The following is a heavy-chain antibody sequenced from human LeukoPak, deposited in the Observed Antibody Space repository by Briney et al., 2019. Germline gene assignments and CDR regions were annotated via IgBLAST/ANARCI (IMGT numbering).Heavy chain of an antibody. J-gene: IGHJ6*03. D-gene: IGHD3-3*01. V-gene: IGHV3-7*01. CDR3: ARTFSYYDFWSSHYYYYYMDV. CDR2: IKQDGSEK. Sequence: GGSLRLSCAASGFTFSSYWMSWVRQAPGKGLEWVANIKQDGSEKYYVDSVKGRFTISRDNAKNSLYLQMNSLRAEDTAVYYFARTFSYYDFWSSHYYYYYMDVWGKGTTVTVSS. CDR1: GFTFSSYW.